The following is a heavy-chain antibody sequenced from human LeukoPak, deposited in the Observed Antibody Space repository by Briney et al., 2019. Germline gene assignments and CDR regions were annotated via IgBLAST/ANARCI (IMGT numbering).Heavy chain of an antibody. V-gene: IGHV1-69*06. J-gene: IGHJ3*02. CDR3: AGSIKKGSPWAFDI. D-gene: IGHD5-12*01. CDR1: GGTFSSYA. Sequence: SVKVSCKASGGTFSSYAISWVRQAPGQGLEWMGGIIPIFGTANYAQKFQGRVTITADKSTSTAYMELSGLRSEDTAVYYCAGSIKKGSPWAFDIWGQGTMVTVSS. CDR2: IIPIFGTA.